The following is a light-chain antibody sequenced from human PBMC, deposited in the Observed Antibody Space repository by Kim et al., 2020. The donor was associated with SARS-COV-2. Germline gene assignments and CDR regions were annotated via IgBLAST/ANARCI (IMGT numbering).Light chain of an antibody. CDR2: QDS. V-gene: IGLV3-1*01. Sequence: VSPGQTASLTCSGDKLGDKYACWYQQTPGQSPVLVIYQDSKRPSGIPERFSGSNSGNTATLTISGTQAMDEADDYCQAWDRSTVVFGGGTQLTVL. CDR3: QAWDRSTVV. J-gene: IGLJ2*01. CDR1: KLGDKY.